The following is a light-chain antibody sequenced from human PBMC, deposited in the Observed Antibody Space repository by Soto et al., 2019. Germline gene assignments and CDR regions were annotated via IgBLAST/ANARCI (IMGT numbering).Light chain of an antibody. Sequence: QSALTQPPSASGSPGQSVTISCTGTSSDVGGYNYVSWYQQHPGKAPKLMIYEVSKQPSGVPDRFSGSKSGNTASLTVSGLQAEDEADYYCSSYAGSNNFEVFGGGTKLTVL. CDR1: SSDVGGYNY. V-gene: IGLV2-8*01. CDR3: SSYAGSNNFEV. J-gene: IGLJ3*02. CDR2: EVS.